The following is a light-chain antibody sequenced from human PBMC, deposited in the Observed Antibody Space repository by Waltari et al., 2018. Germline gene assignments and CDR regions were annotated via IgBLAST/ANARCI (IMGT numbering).Light chain of an antibody. J-gene: IGKJ1*01. Sequence: EIVLKQSPGTLSLSLGDRATVSCRASQSVSRALAWYQQKPGQAPRLLIYGASTRATGIPDRFSGSGSGTDFSLTISRLEPDDFAVYYCQHYLRLPVTFGQGTTVEI. CDR1: QSVSRA. V-gene: IGKV3-20*01. CDR2: GAS. CDR3: QHYLRLPVT.